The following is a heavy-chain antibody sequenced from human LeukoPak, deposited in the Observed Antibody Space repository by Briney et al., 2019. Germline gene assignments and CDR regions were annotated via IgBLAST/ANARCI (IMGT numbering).Heavy chain of an antibody. CDR2: ISAYNGNT. D-gene: IGHD5-18*01. V-gene: IGHV1-18*01. Sequence: GASVKVSCKASGYTFTSYGISWVRQAPGQGLEWMGWISAYNGNTNYAQKLQGRVTMTTDTSTSTAYMELRSLRPDDTAVYYCARDAGWRDTAMVHFDYWGQGTLVTVSS. J-gene: IGHJ4*02. CDR1: GYTFTSYG. CDR3: ARDAGWRDTAMVHFDY.